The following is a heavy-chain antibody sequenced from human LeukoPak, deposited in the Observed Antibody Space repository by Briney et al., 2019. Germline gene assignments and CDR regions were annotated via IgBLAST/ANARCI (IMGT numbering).Heavy chain of an antibody. Sequence: GGSLRLSCAASGFTFSSYGMHWVRQAPGKGLEWVAVISYDGSNKYYADSVKGRFTISRDNSKNTLYLQMNSLRAEDTAVHYCAKALSRRGYSYGLDYWGQGTLVTVSS. CDR2: ISYDGSNK. V-gene: IGHV3-30*18. CDR1: GFTFSSYG. CDR3: AKALSRRGYSYGLDY. J-gene: IGHJ4*02. D-gene: IGHD5-18*01.